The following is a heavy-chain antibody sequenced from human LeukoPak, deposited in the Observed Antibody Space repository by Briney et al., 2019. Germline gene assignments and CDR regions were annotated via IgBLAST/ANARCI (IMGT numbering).Heavy chain of an antibody. CDR2: INPNSGGT. D-gene: IGHD6-13*01. J-gene: IGHJ4*02. CDR1: GYTFTSYY. CDR3: ARDEASSWYGNLLYYFDY. Sequence: ASVKVSCKASGYTFTSYYMHWVRQAPGQGLEWMGIINPNSGGTNYAQKFQGRVTMTRDTSTSTAYMELSRLRSDDTAVYYCARDEASSWYGNLLYYFDYWGQGTLVTVSS. V-gene: IGHV1-2*02.